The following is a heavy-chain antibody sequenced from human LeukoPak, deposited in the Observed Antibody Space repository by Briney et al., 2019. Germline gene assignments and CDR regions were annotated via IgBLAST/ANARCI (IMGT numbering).Heavy chain of an antibody. CDR2: ITYDGSNK. J-gene: IGHJ6*02. Sequence: PGGSLRLSCAASGFTFSNAWMSWVRQAPGKGLEWVAVITYDGSNKYYADSVKGRFTISRDNSKNTLYLQMNSLRAEDTAVYYCARDEYQLPTVYYYYGMDVWGQGTTVTVFS. V-gene: IGHV3-30-3*01. CDR3: ARDEYQLPTVYYYYGMDV. CDR1: GFTFSNAW. D-gene: IGHD2-2*01.